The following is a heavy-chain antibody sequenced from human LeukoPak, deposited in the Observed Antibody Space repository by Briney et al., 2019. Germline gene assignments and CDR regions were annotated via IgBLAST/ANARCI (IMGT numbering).Heavy chain of an antibody. V-gene: IGHV4-61*01. CDR2: ILYSGST. D-gene: IGHD1-1*01. Sequence: SETLSLTCTVSGYSISSGYYWGWIRQSPGKGLEWIGYILYSGSTNNNPSLKGRVTVSVDTSKNQFSLKSTSVTTADTAVYYCAAGDKRPIQLDYWGQGTLVTVSS. CDR1: GYSISSGYY. J-gene: IGHJ4*02. CDR3: AAGDKRPIQLDY.